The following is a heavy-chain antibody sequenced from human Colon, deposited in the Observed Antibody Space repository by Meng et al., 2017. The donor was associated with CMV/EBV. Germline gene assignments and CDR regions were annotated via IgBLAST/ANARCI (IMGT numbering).Heavy chain of an antibody. CDR3: AKENCGSTSCYLGPTYYYYGMDV. CDR2: IRYDGTIK. Sequence: MHWVRQAPFKGLEWVAFIRYDGTIKYYAESVKGRFTVSRDNYKNTVHLQMNSLRPEDTAVYYCAKENCGSTSCYLGPTYYYYGMDVWGPGTTVTVSS. D-gene: IGHD2-2*01. V-gene: IGHV3-30*02. J-gene: IGHJ6*02.